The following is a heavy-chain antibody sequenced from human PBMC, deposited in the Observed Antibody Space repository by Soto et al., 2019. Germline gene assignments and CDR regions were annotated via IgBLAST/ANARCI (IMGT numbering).Heavy chain of an antibody. D-gene: IGHD3-22*01. J-gene: IGHJ6*03. CDR3: AVGVSIGVATRRLMDV. CDR2: INYNGNT. CDR1: GASISSHY. Sequence: QVQLQESGPGLVKPSETLSLTCTVSGASISSHYWSWIRQPPGKGLEWIANINYNGNTNYSPSLKSRVTISVDTSKNQFSLTVISVTAADTALYYCAVGVSIGVATRRLMDVWGRGTTVTVSS. V-gene: IGHV4-59*08.